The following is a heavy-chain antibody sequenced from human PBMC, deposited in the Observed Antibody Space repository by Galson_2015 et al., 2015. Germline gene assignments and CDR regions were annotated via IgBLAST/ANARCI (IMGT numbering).Heavy chain of an antibody. J-gene: IGHJ4*02. CDR1: GFTFSSYG. D-gene: IGHD3-10*01. CDR3: VRDRAGGWFGEPTGLDY. CDR2: IWNDGSKK. Sequence: SLRLSCAASGFTFSSYGMYWVRQAPGKGLEWVAVIWNDGSKKYYGDSVKGRVTISRGNSKSTLYLQMTSLRAEDTAVYYCVRDRAGGWFGEPTGLDYWGQGTLVTVSS. V-gene: IGHV3-33*01.